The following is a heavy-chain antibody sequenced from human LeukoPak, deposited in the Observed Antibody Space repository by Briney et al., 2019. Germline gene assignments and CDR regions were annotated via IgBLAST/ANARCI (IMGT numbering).Heavy chain of an antibody. Sequence: PGGSLRLSCAASGFTFSSYDVHWVRQATGKGLEWVSAIGTAGDTYYPGSVKGRFTISRENAKNSLYLQMNSLRAGDTAVYYCARDFYGSGSPDVWGQGTTVTVSS. CDR2: IGTAGDT. D-gene: IGHD3-10*01. J-gene: IGHJ6*02. CDR1: GFTFSSYD. V-gene: IGHV3-13*04. CDR3: ARDFYGSGSPDV.